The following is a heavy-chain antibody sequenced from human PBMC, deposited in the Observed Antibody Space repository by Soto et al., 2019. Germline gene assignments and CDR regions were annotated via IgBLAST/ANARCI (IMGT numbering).Heavy chain of an antibody. Sequence: ASVKVSCKSSGYTFSDLGISWVRQAPGQGLEWMGYISAHNGNTDYAQKLQGRVTMTTDTSTSTAYMELRSLRSDDTAVYYCASGHYDASGYYSVYFDFWGQGTLVTVSS. D-gene: IGHD3-22*01. CDR2: ISAHNGNT. CDR3: ASGHYDASGYYSVYFDF. J-gene: IGHJ4*02. V-gene: IGHV1-18*01. CDR1: GYTFSDLG.